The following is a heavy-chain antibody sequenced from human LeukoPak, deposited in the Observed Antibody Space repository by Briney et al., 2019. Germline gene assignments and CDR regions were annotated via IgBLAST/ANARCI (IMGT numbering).Heavy chain of an antibody. D-gene: IGHD6-6*01. CDR3: ARIGYSSSSNDY. Sequence: GGSPRLSCVASGFTFSTYWMSWVRQAPGKGLEWVANINQDESVKYYVDSVKGRFTISRDNAKNSLYLEMNSVRVEDTAVYYCARIGYSSSSNDYWGQGTLVTVSS. CDR2: INQDESVK. CDR1: GFTFSTYW. J-gene: IGHJ4*02. V-gene: IGHV3-7*01.